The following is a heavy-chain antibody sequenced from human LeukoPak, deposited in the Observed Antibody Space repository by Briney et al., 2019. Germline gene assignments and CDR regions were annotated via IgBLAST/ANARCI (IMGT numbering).Heavy chain of an antibody. Sequence: GGSLRPSCAASGFTFDNYAMHWVRQAPGKGLEWVSLINGNSGSTKYANSVKGRFTISRDNSKNSLYLQMNGLRTEDAGLYYCARGRGSGSYLVDYLGQGTLVTVSS. CDR3: ARGRGSGSYLVDY. J-gene: IGHJ4*02. D-gene: IGHD3-10*01. CDR1: GFTFDNYA. V-gene: IGHV3-43*02. CDR2: INGNSGST.